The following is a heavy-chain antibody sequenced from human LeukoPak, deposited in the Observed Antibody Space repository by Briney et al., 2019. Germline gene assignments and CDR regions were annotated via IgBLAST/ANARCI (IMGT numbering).Heavy chain of an antibody. Sequence: SETLSLTGTVSGGSISSYYWSWIRQPPGKGLEWIGYIYYSGSTNYKPSLKSRVTMSLNTSKNQFSLKLSSVTAADTAIYYCASHSATWYFQHWGQGTPVTVSS. J-gene: IGHJ1*01. D-gene: IGHD6-13*01. CDR1: GGSISSYY. CDR2: IYYSGST. CDR3: ASHSATWYFQH. V-gene: IGHV4-59*01.